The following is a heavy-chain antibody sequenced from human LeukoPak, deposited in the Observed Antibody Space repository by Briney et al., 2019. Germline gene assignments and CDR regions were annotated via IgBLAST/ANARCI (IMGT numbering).Heavy chain of an antibody. CDR2: INPSGGST. D-gene: IGHD3-10*01. CDR1: GYTFTCYY. V-gene: IGHV1-46*01. CDR3: ARERRGSVTNYYGSGSYAPVFDP. Sequence: ASVKVSCKASGYTFTCYYMHWVRQAPGQGLEWMGIINPSGGSTSYAQKFQGRVTMTRDTSTSTVYMELSSLRSEDTAVYYCARERRGSVTNYYGSGSYAPVFDPWGQGTLVTVSS. J-gene: IGHJ5*02.